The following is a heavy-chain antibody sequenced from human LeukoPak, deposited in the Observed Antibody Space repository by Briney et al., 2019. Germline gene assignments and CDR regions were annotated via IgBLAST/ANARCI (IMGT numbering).Heavy chain of an antibody. Sequence: GGSLRLSCAASGFTFDDYAMHWVRQAPGKGLEWVSGISWNSGSIGYADSVKGRFTISRDNAKNSLYLQMNSLRAEDMALYYCAKDGKWFGELVPYYFDYWGQGTLVTVSS. CDR1: GFTFDDYA. CDR2: ISWNSGSI. V-gene: IGHV3-9*03. CDR3: AKDGKWFGELVPYYFDY. J-gene: IGHJ4*02. D-gene: IGHD3-10*01.